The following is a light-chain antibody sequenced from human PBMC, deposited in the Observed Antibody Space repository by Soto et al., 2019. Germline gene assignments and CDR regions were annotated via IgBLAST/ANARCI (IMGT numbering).Light chain of an antibody. V-gene: IGKV3D-15*01. CDR3: HQYNNWPT. Sequence: EIVMTQSPATLSVSPGERATLSCRASQSVSSNLAWYQQKPGQAPRLLIYGASTRATGIPARFSGSGSGTEFTLTISSLQSEDFAVYYCHQYNNWPTFRQGTKLEIK. J-gene: IGKJ2*01. CDR2: GAS. CDR1: QSVSSN.